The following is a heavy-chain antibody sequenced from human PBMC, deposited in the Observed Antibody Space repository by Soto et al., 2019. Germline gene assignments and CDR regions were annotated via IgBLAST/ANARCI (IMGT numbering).Heavy chain of an antibody. CDR2: IYYSGST. D-gene: IGHD2-15*01. CDR3: ARGYCSGGSCYSLIGYYYYYYMDV. V-gene: IGHV4-31*03. J-gene: IGHJ6*03. CDR1: GGSISSGGYY. Sequence: SETLSLTCTVSGGSISSGGYYWSWIRQHPGKGLEWIGYIYYSGSTYYNPSLKSRVTISVDTSKNQFSLKLSSVTAADTAVYYCARGYCSGGSCYSLIGYYYYYYMDVWGKGTTVTV.